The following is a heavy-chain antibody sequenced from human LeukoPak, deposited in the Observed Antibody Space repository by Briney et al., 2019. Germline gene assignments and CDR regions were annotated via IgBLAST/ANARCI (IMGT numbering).Heavy chain of an antibody. V-gene: IGHV4-34*01. D-gene: IGHD1-14*01. CDR1: GGSLSGYY. CDR3: ARRTGRAGRFDY. CDR2: INHSGTT. Sequence: SETLSLTCAVYGGSLSGYYWTWTRQSPRKGLEWIGEINHSGTTNYNPSLESRVTMSVDTSKSQFSLKLSSVTAADTAVYFCARRTGRAGRFDYWAQGTPVTVSS. J-gene: IGHJ4*02.